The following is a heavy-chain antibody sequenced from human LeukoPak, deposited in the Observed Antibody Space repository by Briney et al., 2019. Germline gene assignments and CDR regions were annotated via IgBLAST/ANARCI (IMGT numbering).Heavy chain of an antibody. V-gene: IGHV4-59*08. D-gene: IGHD6-13*01. CDR1: GGSFSGYY. CDR2: IYYSGTT. J-gene: IGHJ4*02. CDR3: ARGVYIAAAQYGY. Sequence: SETLPLTCVVYGGSFSGYYWNLIRQPSGKGLEWIGYIYYSGTTNYNPSLKSRVTIAVDTSKNQFSLKLSSVTAADTAVYYCARGVYIAAAQYGYWGQGTLVTVSS.